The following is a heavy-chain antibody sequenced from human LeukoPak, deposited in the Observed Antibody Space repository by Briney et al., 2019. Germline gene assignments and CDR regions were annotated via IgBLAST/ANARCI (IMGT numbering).Heavy chain of an antibody. CDR1: GFTFSSSA. Sequence: GRPLRLSCAASGFTFSSSAMSWVHQAPGKGLEWVSAITGSGYITYYADSVKGRFTISRDSSKNTLYLQMDSLRADDTAVYYCAKDGIWDYWGQGTLVTVSS. CDR3: AKDGIWDY. J-gene: IGHJ4*02. V-gene: IGHV3-23*01. CDR2: ITGSGYIT. D-gene: IGHD3-16*01.